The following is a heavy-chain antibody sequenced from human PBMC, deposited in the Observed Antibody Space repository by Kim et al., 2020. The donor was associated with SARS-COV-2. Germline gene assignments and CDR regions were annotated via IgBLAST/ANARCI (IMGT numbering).Heavy chain of an antibody. D-gene: IGHD5-18*01. Sequence: GGSLRLSCAASGFTFDDYAMHWVRQAPGKGLEWVSGISWNSGSIGYADSVKGRFTISRDNAKNSLYLQMNSLRAEDTALYYCAKDIYSYGWGGWSGLGPYYYYGMDVWGQGTTVTVSS. V-gene: IGHV3-9*01. CDR1: GFTFDDYA. CDR2: ISWNSGSI. CDR3: AKDIYSYGWGGWSGLGPYYYYGMDV. J-gene: IGHJ6*02.